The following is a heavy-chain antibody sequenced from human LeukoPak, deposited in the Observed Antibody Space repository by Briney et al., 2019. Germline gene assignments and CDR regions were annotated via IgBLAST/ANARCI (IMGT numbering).Heavy chain of an antibody. Sequence: GGSLRLSCAASGFTFSDYYMSWIRQAPGKGLEWVSYISSSGSTIYYADSVKGRFTISRDNAKNSLYLQMNSLRAEDTAVYYCARAIWLRTSYYYYGMDVWGQGATVTVSS. J-gene: IGHJ6*02. CDR2: ISSSGSTI. CDR3: ARAIWLRTSYYYYGMDV. D-gene: IGHD5-18*01. V-gene: IGHV3-11*01. CDR1: GFTFSDYY.